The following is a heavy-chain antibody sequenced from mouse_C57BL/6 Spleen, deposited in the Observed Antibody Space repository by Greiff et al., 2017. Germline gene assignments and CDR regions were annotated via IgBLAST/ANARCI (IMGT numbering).Heavy chain of an antibody. CDR3: ARERFDY. CDR1: GFTFSSYA. J-gene: IGHJ2*01. CDR2: ISDGGSYT. Sequence: EVKLVESGGGLVKPGGSLKLSCAASGFTFSSYAMSWVRQTPEKRLEWVATISDGGSYTYYPDNVKGRFPISRDNAKNNLYLQMSHLKSEDTAMYYCARERFDYWGQGTTLTVSS. V-gene: IGHV5-4*01.